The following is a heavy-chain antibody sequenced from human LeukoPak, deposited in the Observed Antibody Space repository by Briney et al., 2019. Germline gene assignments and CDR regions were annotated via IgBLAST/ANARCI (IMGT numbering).Heavy chain of an antibody. CDR2: IYYSGRT. J-gene: IGHJ6*02. CDR1: GGSISIGGYY. Sequence: SETLSLTCTVSGGSISIGGYYWSWIRQHPGKGLEWIGYIYYSGRTNYNPTLNSRVTISVHTSKKQFSLKLSSVTAPDTAVYYCARHYYDSSGYPYYYYYGMDVWGQGTTVTVSS. CDR3: ARHYYDSSGYPYYYYYGMDV. V-gene: IGHV4-61*08. D-gene: IGHD3-22*01.